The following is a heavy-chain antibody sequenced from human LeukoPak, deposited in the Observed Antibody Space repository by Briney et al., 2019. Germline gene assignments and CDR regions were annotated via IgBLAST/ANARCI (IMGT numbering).Heavy chain of an antibody. V-gene: IGHV3-23*01. D-gene: IGHD6-19*01. CDR2: ISGSGGST. CDR3: AKDRYSSGWYDYFDY. J-gene: IGHJ4*02. Sequence: PGGSLRLSCAASGFTFNNYAMSWVRQAPGKGLEWVSGISGSGGSTYYADSVKGRFTISRDNSKNTLYLQMNSLRAEDTAVYYCAKDRYSSGWYDYFDYWGQGTLVTVSS. CDR1: GFTFNNYA.